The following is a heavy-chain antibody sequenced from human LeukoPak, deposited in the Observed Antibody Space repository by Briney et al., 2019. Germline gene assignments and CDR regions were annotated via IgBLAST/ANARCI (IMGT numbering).Heavy chain of an antibody. D-gene: IGHD6-19*01. CDR2: INRDAGST. Sequence: GGSLRLSCAASGFAFSTYWMHWVRQAPGKGPVRVSRINRDAGSTYYADSVKGRFTISRDNAKNTLYLQMNSLRVEDTAVYYCAREIAVAGNWFDPWGLGTLVTVSS. J-gene: IGHJ5*02. CDR1: GFAFSTYW. V-gene: IGHV3-74*01. CDR3: AREIAVAGNWFDP.